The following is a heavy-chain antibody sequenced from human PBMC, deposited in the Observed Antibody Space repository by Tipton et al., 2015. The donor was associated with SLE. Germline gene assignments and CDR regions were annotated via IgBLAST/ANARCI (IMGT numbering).Heavy chain of an antibody. CDR3: ARQGTGTFYY. J-gene: IGHJ4*02. CDR2: IYYSGST. D-gene: IGHD1-1*01. CDR1: GGSISSHY. V-gene: IGHV4-59*08. Sequence: TLSLTCTVSGGSISSHYWSWIRQPPGKGLEWIGYIYYSGSTNYNPSLKSRVTISVDTSKNQFSLKLSSVTAADTAVYYCARQGTGTFYYWGQGTLVTVSS.